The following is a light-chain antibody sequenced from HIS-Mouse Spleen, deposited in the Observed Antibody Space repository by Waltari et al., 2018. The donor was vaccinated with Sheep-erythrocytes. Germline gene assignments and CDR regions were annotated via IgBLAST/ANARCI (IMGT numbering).Light chain of an antibody. V-gene: IGKV1-27*01. CDR1: QGISNY. CDR2: AAS. Sequence: DIQMTQSPSSLSASVGDRVTLTCRASQGISNYLAWYQQKPGKVPKLPIYAASTLQSGVPSRFSGSGSGTDFTLTISSLQPEDVATYYCQKYNSAPLTFGGGTKVEIK. J-gene: IGKJ4*01. CDR3: QKYNSAPLT.